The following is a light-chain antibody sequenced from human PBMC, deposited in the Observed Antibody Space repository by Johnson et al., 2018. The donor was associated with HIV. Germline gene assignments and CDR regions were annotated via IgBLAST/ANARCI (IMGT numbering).Light chain of an antibody. V-gene: IGLV1-51*01. CDR3: GSWDSSRGGDV. J-gene: IGLJ1*01. CDR2: DNN. CDR1: SSNIGNNY. Sequence: QSVLTQPPSVSAAPGQKVTISCSGSSSNIGNNYVSWYQQLPGTAPKLLIYDNNKRPSGIPDRFSGSKSGTSATLGLTGLQTGDEADYYCGSWDSSRGGDVFGTGTRVTVL.